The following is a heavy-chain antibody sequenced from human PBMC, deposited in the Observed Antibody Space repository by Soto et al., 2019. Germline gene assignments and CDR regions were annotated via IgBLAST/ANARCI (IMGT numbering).Heavy chain of an antibody. D-gene: IGHD4-17*01. Sequence: ASVKVSCQASGYTFTGYYMHWVRQAPGQGLEWMGGIIPIFGTANYAQKFQGRVTITADESTSTAYMELSSLRSEDTAVYYCARTDDYPDWFDPWGQGTLVTVSS. V-gene: IGHV1-69*13. CDR1: GYTFTGYY. J-gene: IGHJ5*02. CDR3: ARTDDYPDWFDP. CDR2: IIPIFGTA.